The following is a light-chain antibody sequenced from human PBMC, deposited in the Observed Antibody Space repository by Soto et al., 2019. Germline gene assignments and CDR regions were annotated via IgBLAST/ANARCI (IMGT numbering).Light chain of an antibody. CDR2: DVS. Sequence: DIQMTQSPSTLSASVEDRGTITCRASQSISSWLAWYKQKPGKAPKLLIYDVSTLESGVPSRFRGSGSGTEFTLTISGLKPDDFETYYCQQYNSYSWTFGQGTKVDIK. J-gene: IGKJ1*01. CDR3: QQYNSYSWT. V-gene: IGKV1-5*01. CDR1: QSISSW.